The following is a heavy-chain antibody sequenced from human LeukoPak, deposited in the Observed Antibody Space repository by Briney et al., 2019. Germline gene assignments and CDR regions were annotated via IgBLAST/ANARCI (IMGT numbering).Heavy chain of an antibody. CDR3: ARQQGLQNLNFDY. Sequence: GASVKVSCKASGYTFTSYDINWVRQATGQGLEWMGWMNPNSGNTGYAQKFQGRVTITRDTSTSTVYMELSSLRSEDTAVYYCARQQGLQNLNFDYWGQGTLVTVSS. V-gene: IGHV1-8*03. CDR1: GYTFTSYD. D-gene: IGHD4-11*01. CDR2: MNPNSGNT. J-gene: IGHJ4*02.